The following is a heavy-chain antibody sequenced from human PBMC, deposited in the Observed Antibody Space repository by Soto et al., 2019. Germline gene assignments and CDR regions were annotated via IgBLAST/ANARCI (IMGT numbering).Heavy chain of an antibody. CDR3: AKGYSSSSSPLDY. CDR2: ISGSGGST. V-gene: IGHV3-23*01. CDR1: GFTFSSYA. Sequence: GGSLRLSCAAPGFTFSSYAMSWVRQAPGKGPEWVSAISGSGGSTYYADSVKGRFTISRDNSKNTLYLQMNSLRAEDTAVYYCAKGYSSSSSPLDYWGQGTLVTVSS. J-gene: IGHJ4*02. D-gene: IGHD6-6*01.